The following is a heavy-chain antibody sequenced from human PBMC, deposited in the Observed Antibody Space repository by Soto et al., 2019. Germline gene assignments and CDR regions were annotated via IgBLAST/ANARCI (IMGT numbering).Heavy chain of an antibody. CDR1: GYTFTSYY. CDR2: INPSGGST. V-gene: IGHV1-46*01. D-gene: IGHD3-22*01. J-gene: IGHJ4*02. Sequence: GASVKVSCKASGYTFTSYYMHWVRQAPGQGLEWMGIINPSGGSTSYAQKFQGRVTMTRDTSTSTVYMELSSLRSEDTAVYYCARDGYYYDSSGYTLDYWGQGTLVTVSS. CDR3: ARDGYYYDSSGYTLDY.